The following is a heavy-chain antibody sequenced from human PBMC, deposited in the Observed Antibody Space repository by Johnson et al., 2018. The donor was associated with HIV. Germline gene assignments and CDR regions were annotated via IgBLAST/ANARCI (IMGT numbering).Heavy chain of an antibody. Sequence: VQLVESGGGLVQPGGSLRLSCVASELTSSNYAISWVRQAPGQGLEWVSGFNWNGGSTGYADSVTGRFTMSRDKAKHSLYLQMNSLRSEYTALYYCARDTTMIVVSDAFDIWGQGTMVTVSS. CDR3: ARDTTMIVVSDAFDI. J-gene: IGHJ3*02. CDR2: FNWNGGST. D-gene: IGHD3-22*01. V-gene: IGHV3-20*04. CDR1: ELTSSNYA.